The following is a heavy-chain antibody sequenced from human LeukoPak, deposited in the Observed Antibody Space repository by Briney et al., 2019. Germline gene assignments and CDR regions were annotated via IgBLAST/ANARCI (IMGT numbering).Heavy chain of an antibody. J-gene: IGHJ3*02. CDR1: GGSISSGGYY. CDR3: AREYYDFCSGYFRAFDI. CDR2: IYYSGST. D-gene: IGHD3-3*01. Sequence: SQTLSLTCTVSGGSISSGGYYWSWIRQHPGTGLEWIGYIYYSGSTYYNPSLKSRVTISVDTSKNQFSLKLSSVTAADTAVYYCAREYYDFCSGYFRAFDIWGQGTMVTVSS. V-gene: IGHV4-31*03.